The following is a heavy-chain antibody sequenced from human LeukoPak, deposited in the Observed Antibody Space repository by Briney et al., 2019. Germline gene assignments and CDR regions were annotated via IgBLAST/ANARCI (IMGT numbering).Heavy chain of an antibody. Sequence: GGSLRLSCGASGFSFTTAWMSWVRQAPGKGLEWVGRFKAGRAGGTTDFAAPVKGRLSISRDESKNTLYLQMNSLKTEDSAMYYCAIDESYDKSGPSGDDYFDYWGQGNLVTVFS. CDR3: AIDESYDKSGPSGDDYFDY. CDR1: GFSFTTAW. J-gene: IGHJ4*02. CDR2: FKAGRAGGTT. D-gene: IGHD3-22*01. V-gene: IGHV3-15*01.